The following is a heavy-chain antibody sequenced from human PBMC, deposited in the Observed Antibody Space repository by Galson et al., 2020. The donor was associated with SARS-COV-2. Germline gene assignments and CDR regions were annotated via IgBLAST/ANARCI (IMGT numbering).Heavy chain of an antibody. D-gene: IGHD1-26*01. Sequence: SETLSLTCTVSGGSISSYYWSWIRQPPGKGLEWIGYIYYSGSTNYNPSLKSRVTISVDTSKNQFSLKLSSVTAADTAVYYCARGRVGAPPDYWGQGTLVTVSS. V-gene: IGHV4-59*01. J-gene: IGHJ4*02. CDR3: ARGRVGAPPDY. CDR2: IYYSGST. CDR1: GGSISSYY.